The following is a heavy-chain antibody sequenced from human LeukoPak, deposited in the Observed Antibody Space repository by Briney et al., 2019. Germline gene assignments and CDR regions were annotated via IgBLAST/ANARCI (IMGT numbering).Heavy chain of an antibody. CDR2: INPSGGST. CDR3: ARAPPRYSSSAGVFDI. J-gene: IGHJ3*02. CDR1: GYTFTSYY. Sequence: ASVKVSCKASGYTFTSYYMHWVRQAPGQGLEWMGIINPSGGSTSYAQKFQGRVTMTRDTSTSTVYMELSSLRSEDTAVYYCARAPPRYSSSAGVFDIWGQGTMVTVSS. V-gene: IGHV1-46*01. D-gene: IGHD6-13*01.